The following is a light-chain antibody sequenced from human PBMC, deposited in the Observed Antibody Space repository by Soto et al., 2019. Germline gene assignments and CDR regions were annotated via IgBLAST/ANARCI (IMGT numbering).Light chain of an antibody. CDR3: TSYTSSSTYV. CDR1: SSDVGGYNY. J-gene: IGLJ1*01. V-gene: IGLV2-14*01. CDR2: DVS. Sequence: QSALTQPASVSGSPGQSITISCTGTSSDVGGYNYVSWYQQHPGKAPKLMIYDVSNRPSGVSNRFSGSKSGNTASLTISGLQAEDEADYYRTSYTSSSTYVSGTGTKVTVL.